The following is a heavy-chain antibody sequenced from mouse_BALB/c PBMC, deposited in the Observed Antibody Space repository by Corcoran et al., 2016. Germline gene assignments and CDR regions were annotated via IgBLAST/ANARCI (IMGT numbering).Heavy chain of an antibody. CDR3: ARRRTVVAYYYAMDY. V-gene: IGHV9-1*02. D-gene: IGHD1-1*01. J-gene: IGHJ4*01. CDR2: INTYTGEP. Sequence: QIQLVQSGPELKKPGETVKISCKASGYTFTNYGMNWVKQAPGKGLKWMGWINTYTGEPTYADDFKVRFAFSLETSASTAYLQINNLKNEDMATYFCARRRTVVAYYYAMDYWGQGTSVTVSS. CDR1: GYTFTNYG.